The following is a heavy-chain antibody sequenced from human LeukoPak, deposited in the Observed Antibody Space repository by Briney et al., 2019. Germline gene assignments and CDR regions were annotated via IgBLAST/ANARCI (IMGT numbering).Heavy chain of an antibody. J-gene: IGHJ5*02. D-gene: IGHD2-2*02. CDR3: ARSPQLLYFDWFDP. V-gene: IGHV4-34*01. CDR1: GGSFSGYY. Sequence: SETLSLTCAVYGGSFSGYYWSWIRQPPGKGLEWIGEINHSGSTNYNPSLKSRVTISVDTSKNQFSLKLSSVTAADTAVYYCARSPQLLYFDWFDPWGQGTLVTVSS. CDR2: INHSGST.